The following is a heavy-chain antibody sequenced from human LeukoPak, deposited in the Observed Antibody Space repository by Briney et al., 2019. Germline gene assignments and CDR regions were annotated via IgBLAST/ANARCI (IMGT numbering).Heavy chain of an antibody. D-gene: IGHD3-16*01. CDR2: INQDGREK. V-gene: IGHV3-7*01. J-gene: IGHJ4*02. Sequence: GGSLRLSCAASGFTFSTYWMSWVRQAPGKGLEWVANINQDGREKYYADSVKGRFTISRDNGKNSLYLQMNSLGAEDTAVYYCVGGGKLHPQSPYWGQGTLVTVSS. CDR3: VGGGKLHPQSPY. CDR1: GFTFSTYW.